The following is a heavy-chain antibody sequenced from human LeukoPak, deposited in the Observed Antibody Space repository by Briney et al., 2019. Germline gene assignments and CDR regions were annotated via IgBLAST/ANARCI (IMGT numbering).Heavy chain of an antibody. Sequence: HGESLKISCKGSGYRFTSNWIGWVRQMPGKGLEWMGIIYPGDSDTRYSPSFQGQVTISADKSTATAFLQWSSLKASDTAMYYCARPHRTYCSRTTCSLDYWGQGTLVTVSS. J-gene: IGHJ4*02. V-gene: IGHV5-51*01. CDR3: ARPHRTYCSRTTCSLDY. CDR1: GYRFTSNW. CDR2: IYPGDSDT. D-gene: IGHD2-2*01.